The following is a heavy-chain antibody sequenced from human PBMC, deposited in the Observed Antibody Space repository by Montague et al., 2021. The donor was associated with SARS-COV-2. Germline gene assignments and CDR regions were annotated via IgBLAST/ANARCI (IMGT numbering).Heavy chain of an antibody. D-gene: IGHD6-13*01. V-gene: IGHV4-39*01. CDR1: GGSISSSSYF. Sequence: SETLSLTCTVSGGSISSSSYFWGWIRQPPGKGLEWIGSIYYSGSTYYNPSLKSRVTISVDTSKIQFSLKLGSVTAADTAVYYCARAFIAAAGTTSFDYWGQGTLVTVSS. CDR3: ARAFIAAAGTTSFDY. CDR2: IYYSGST. J-gene: IGHJ4*02.